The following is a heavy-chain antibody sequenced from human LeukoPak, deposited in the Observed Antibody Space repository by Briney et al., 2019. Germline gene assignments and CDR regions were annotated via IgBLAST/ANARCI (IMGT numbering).Heavy chain of an antibody. Sequence: PGGSPRLSCAASGFTFSSYWMSWVRQAPGKGPEWVANIKQDGSEKYYVDSVKGRFTISRDNAKNSLYLQMNSLRAEDTAVYYCASLVGARLHPYYYYYYMDVWGKGTTVTVSS. D-gene: IGHD3-10*01. CDR2: IKQDGSEK. CDR3: ASLVGARLHPYYYYYYMDV. CDR1: GFTFSSYW. V-gene: IGHV3-7*01. J-gene: IGHJ6*03.